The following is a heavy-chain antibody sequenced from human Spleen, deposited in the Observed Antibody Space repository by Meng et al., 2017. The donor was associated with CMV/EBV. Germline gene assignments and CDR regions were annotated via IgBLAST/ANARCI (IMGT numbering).Heavy chain of an antibody. J-gene: IGHJ5*02. D-gene: IGHD2-2*01. CDR2: IKQDGSEK. Sequence: GESLKISCAASGFTFSNYWMSWVRQAPGKGLEWVANIKQDGSEKNYVDSVKGRFTISRDNAKTSLYLQMNSLRAEDTAVYYCARGGSISGDWFDPWGQGTLVTVSS. CDR3: ARGGSISGDWFDP. CDR1: GFTFSNYW. V-gene: IGHV3-7*01.